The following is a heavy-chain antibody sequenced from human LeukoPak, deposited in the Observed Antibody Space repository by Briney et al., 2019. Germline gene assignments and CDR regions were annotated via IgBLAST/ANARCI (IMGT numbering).Heavy chain of an antibody. CDR2: IGSSGRTI. CDR3: ARAVPIDY. CDR1: GFTFSDYH. J-gene: IGHJ4*02. V-gene: IGHV3-11*01. Sequence: GGPQRLSCAASGFTFSDYHMSWIRQAPGEGLEWVTYIGSSGRTIYYAYSVKGRFTISRDNAKNSLYLQMNSLRAEDTAVYDCARAVPIDYWGQGTLVTVSS.